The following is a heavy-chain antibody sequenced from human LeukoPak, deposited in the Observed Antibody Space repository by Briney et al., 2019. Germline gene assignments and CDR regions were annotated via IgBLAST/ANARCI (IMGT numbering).Heavy chain of an antibody. D-gene: IGHD4-17*01. CDR1: GFTFSSYW. CDR2: VKQDASQE. CDR3: ARDFDGPRASDY. Sequence: GGSLRLSCAASGFTFSSYWMSWVRQAPGKGPEWVAHVKQDASQEYHVDSVKGRFTISRDNVRNTLYLQMNSLRAEDSAVYYCARDFDGPRASDYWGQGISVTVSS. J-gene: IGHJ4*02. V-gene: IGHV3-7*01.